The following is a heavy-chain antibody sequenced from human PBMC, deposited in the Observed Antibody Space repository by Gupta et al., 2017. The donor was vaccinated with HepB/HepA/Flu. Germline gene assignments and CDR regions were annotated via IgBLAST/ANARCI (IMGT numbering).Heavy chain of an antibody. CDR2: IYHSGST. J-gene: IGHJ5*02. CDR1: GDPVSSSNW. CDR3: ARFVSSGWYEGGRGRWFDP. Sequence: QVQLQESGPGLVKPSGTLSLTSADSGDPVSSSNWWGWVRQPPGKGLEWIGEIYHSGSTNYNPSLKSRVTISVDKSKNQFSLKLSSVTAADTAVYYCARFVSSGWYEGGRGRWFDPWGQGTLVTVSS. V-gene: IGHV4-4*02. D-gene: IGHD6-19*01.